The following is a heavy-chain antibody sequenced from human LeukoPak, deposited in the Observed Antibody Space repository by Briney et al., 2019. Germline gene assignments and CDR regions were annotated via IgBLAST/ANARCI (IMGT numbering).Heavy chain of an antibody. CDR2: INSNSGVT. CDR1: GYTFIHYL. CDR3: ARDLSSTSNWGLDY. Sequence: ALVKVSCKASGYTFIHYLIHWVRQAPGQGLEWMGRINSNSGVTEYTQKFQGRVTMTRDTSITTVYMELSSLTSDDTAVYYCARDLSSTSNWGLDYWGQGTLVTVSS. J-gene: IGHJ4*02. V-gene: IGHV1-2*06. D-gene: IGHD7-27*01.